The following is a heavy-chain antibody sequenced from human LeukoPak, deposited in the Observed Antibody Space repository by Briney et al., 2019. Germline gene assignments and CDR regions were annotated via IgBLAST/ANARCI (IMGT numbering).Heavy chain of an antibody. CDR2: ISGSGTTI. D-gene: IGHD3-3*01. J-gene: IGHJ4*02. CDR1: GFTFSSYE. V-gene: IGHV3-48*03. CDR3: ARDVGVLIRGIQLDY. Sequence: GGSLRLSCAASGFTFSSYEMNWVRQAPGKGLEWVSYISGSGTTIFYADSVKGRFTISRDNAKNSPYLQMNSLTPEDTAIYYCARDVGVLIRGIQLDYWGQGTLVTVSS.